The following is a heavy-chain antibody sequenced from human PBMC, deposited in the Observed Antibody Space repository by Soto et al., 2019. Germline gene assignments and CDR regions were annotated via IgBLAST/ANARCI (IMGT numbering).Heavy chain of an antibody. D-gene: IGHD2-21*02. Sequence: SETLSLTCTVSGGSISSYYWSWIRQPPGKGLEWIGYIYYSGSTNYNPSLKSRVTISVDTSKNQFSLKLSSVTAADTAVYYCARMSSTVPVDYWGQGTLVTVSS. J-gene: IGHJ4*02. V-gene: IGHV4-59*12. CDR2: IYYSGST. CDR3: ARMSSTVPVDY. CDR1: GGSISSYY.